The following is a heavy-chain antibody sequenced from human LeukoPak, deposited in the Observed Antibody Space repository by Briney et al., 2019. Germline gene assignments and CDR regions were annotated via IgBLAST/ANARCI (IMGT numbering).Heavy chain of an antibody. CDR3: AGGGYAAC. J-gene: IGHJ4*02. CDR2: IKEDGSQK. CDR1: GSTFANAW. Sequence: RGSLRLSCAASGSTFANAWMTWVRQAPGKGLEWVANIKEDGSQKYYMDSVRGRFTISRDNAKNSLYLQINSLRAEDTAVYYCAGGGYAACWGQGSLVTVSS. D-gene: IGHD3-16*01. V-gene: IGHV3-7*01.